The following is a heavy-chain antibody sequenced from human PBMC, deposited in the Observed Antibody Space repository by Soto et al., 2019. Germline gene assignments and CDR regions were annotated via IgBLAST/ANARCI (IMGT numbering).Heavy chain of an antibody. Sequence: GGSLRLSCAASGFTFKNYAMHWVRQAPGKGLEHVSAVSGNGGSTYYANSVKGRFIITRDNSKNTLYLQMGSLTIEDMAVYYCAREGFGDNSGYYYVDYWGQGTLVTVSS. D-gene: IGHD3-22*01. CDR2: VSGNGGST. CDR3: AREGFGDNSGYYYVDY. J-gene: IGHJ4*02. CDR1: GFTFKNYA. V-gene: IGHV3-64*01.